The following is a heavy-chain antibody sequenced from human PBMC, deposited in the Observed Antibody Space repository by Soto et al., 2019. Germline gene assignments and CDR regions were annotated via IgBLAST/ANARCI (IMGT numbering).Heavy chain of an antibody. J-gene: IGHJ6*02. V-gene: IGHV5-51*01. D-gene: IGHD6-13*01. CDR2: IYPGDSDT. CDR1: GYSFTSYW. Sequence: PGESLKISCKGSGYSFTSYWIGWVRQMPGKGLEWMGIIYPGDSDTRYSPSFQGQVTISADKSISTAYLQWSSLKASDTAMYYCARQGLEAAAGTHYYYGMGVWGQGTTVTVSS. CDR3: ARQGLEAAAGTHYYYGMGV.